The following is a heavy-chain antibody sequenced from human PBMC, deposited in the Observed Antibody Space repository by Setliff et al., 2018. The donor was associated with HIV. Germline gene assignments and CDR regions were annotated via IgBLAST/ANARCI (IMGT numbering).Heavy chain of an antibody. V-gene: IGHV4-61*01. D-gene: IGHD4-17*01. CDR2: IYYSGNT. Sequence: SETLSLTCTVSGYSISSRYYWSWIRQPPGKGLEWIGYIYYSGNTNYNPSLRSRVTISIDTSKNQFSLNLRSVTAADTAVYYCARDPPGYGDSKDYWGQGKLVTVSS. CDR3: ARDPPGYGDSKDY. J-gene: IGHJ4*02. CDR1: GYSISSRYY.